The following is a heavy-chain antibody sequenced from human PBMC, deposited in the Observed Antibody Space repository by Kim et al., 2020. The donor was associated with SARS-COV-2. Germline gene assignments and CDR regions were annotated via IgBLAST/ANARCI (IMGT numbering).Heavy chain of an antibody. D-gene: IGHD5-18*01. J-gene: IGHJ4*02. CDR1: GGSVSSGSYY. CDR3: ASVDSYACFDY. Sequence: SETLSLTCTVSGGSVSSGSYYWSWIRQPPGKGLEWIGYIYYSGSTNYNPSLKSRVTISVDTSKNQFSLKLSSVTAADTAVYYCASVDSYACFDYWGQGTLVTVSS. CDR2: IYYSGST. V-gene: IGHV4-61*01.